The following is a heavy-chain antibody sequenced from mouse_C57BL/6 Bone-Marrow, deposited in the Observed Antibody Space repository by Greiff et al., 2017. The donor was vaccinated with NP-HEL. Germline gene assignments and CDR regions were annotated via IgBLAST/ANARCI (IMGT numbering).Heavy chain of an antibody. D-gene: IGHD2-4*01. V-gene: IGHV3-1*01. Sequence: EVKLQESGPGMVKPSQSLSLTCTVTGYSITSGYDWHWIRHFPGNKLEWMGYISYSGSTNYNPSLKSRISITHDTSKNHFFLKLNSVTTEDTATYYCAREGDYDLYWYFDVWGTGTTVTVSS. CDR2: ISYSGST. CDR1: GYSITSGYD. J-gene: IGHJ1*03. CDR3: AREGDYDLYWYFDV.